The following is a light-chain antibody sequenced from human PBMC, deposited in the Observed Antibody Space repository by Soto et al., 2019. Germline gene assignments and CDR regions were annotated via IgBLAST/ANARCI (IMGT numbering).Light chain of an antibody. V-gene: IGKV1-6*01. CDR2: GVS. Sequence: AIQMTQSPSSLSASVGDRVTITCRASQDIRNELGWYQQKPGKAPKALIYGVSLLQSGVPSMFSGSGSGTDFTLTISSLQPEDFATYYCLQDHNYPRTFGQGTKVESK. CDR1: QDIRNE. J-gene: IGKJ1*01. CDR3: LQDHNYPRT.